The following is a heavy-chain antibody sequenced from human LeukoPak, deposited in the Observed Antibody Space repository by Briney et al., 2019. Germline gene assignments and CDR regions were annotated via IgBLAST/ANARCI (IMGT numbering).Heavy chain of an antibody. CDR1: GFTFDDYG. CDR3: ARKVPYYDILTGDHPFDY. CDR2: INWNGGST. D-gene: IGHD3-9*01. Sequence: GGSLRLSCAASGFTFDDYGMSWVRQAPGKGLEWVSGINWNGGSTGYADSVKGRFTISRDNAKNSLFLQMNSLRAEDTAVYYCARKVPYYDILTGDHPFDYWGQGTLVTVSS. V-gene: IGHV3-20*04. J-gene: IGHJ4*02.